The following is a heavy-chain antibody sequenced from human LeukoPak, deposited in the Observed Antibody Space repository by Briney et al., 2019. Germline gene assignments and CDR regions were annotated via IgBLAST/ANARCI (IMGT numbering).Heavy chain of an antibody. J-gene: IGHJ4*02. Sequence: GGSLRLSCAASGFTFSTYGMSWVRQAPGKGLEWVANIKEDGSEKYYGDSVKGRFSISRDNAKNSLYLQMNSLRAEDTAVYYCARDSSGYQWGQGTLVTVSS. D-gene: IGHD3-22*01. CDR2: IKEDGSEK. CDR1: GFTFSTYG. V-gene: IGHV3-7*01. CDR3: ARDSSGYQ.